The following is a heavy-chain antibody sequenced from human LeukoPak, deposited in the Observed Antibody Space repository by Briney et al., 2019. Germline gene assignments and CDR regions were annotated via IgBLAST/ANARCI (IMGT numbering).Heavy chain of an antibody. D-gene: IGHD1-26*01. CDR2: ISSSSSTI. CDR3: ARDSPSGSQWGFFDY. Sequence: GGSLRLSCAASGFTVSSNYMNWVRQAPGKGLEWVSYISSSSSTIYYADSVKGRFTISRDNAKNSLYLQMNSLRDEDTSVYYCARDSPSGSQWGFFDYWGQGTLVTVSS. J-gene: IGHJ4*02. CDR1: GFTVSSNY. V-gene: IGHV3-48*02.